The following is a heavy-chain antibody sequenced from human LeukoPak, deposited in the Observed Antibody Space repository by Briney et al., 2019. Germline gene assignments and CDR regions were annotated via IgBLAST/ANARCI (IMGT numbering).Heavy chain of an antibody. CDR1: GFTFTSSA. D-gene: IGHD5-12*01. CDR3: AKGVGYGGMDV. V-gene: IGHV3-30*09. Sequence: GGSLRLSCAASGFTFTSSAMHWVRQAPGKGLEWVAVISYDGSNKYYADSVKGRFAISRDNSKNTVSLQMDSLRAEDTGIYYCAKGVGYGGMDVLGQGTTVTVSS. CDR2: ISYDGSNK. J-gene: IGHJ6*02.